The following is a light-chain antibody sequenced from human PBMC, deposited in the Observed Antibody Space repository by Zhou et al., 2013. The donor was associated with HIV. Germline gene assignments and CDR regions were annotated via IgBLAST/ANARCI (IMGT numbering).Light chain of an antibody. CDR1: QSISRY. Sequence: DIQMTQSPSFLSASVGDRVTITCRASQSISRYVNWYQHKPGNAPGLLIYAASSLQRGVPSRFSGSGSGTDFTLTISSLQLEDFATYYCLQHNSLPQTFGQGTKVEIK. CDR2: AAS. V-gene: IGKV1-39*01. J-gene: IGKJ1*01. CDR3: LQHNSLPQT.